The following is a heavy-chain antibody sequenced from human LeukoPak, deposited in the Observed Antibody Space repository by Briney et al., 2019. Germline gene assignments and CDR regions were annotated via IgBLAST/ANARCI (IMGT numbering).Heavy chain of an antibody. CDR3: AKADPIRAALPDY. J-gene: IGHJ4*02. CDR2: ISYDGSNK. D-gene: IGHD2-15*01. V-gene: IGHV3-30*18. CDR1: GFTFSSYG. Sequence: GRSLRLSCAASGFTFSSYGMHWVRQAPGKGLEWVAVISYDGSNKYYADSVKGRFTISRDNSKNTLYLQMNSLRAGDTAVYYCAKADPIRAALPDYWGQGTLATVSS.